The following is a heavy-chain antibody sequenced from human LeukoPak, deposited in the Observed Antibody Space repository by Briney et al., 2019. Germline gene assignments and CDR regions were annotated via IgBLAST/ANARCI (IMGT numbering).Heavy chain of an antibody. D-gene: IGHD3-10*01. Sequence: PGGSLRLSCAASGFTFSSYAMHWVRQAPGKGLEWVAVISYDGSNKYYADSVKGRFTISRDNSKNTLYLQMNSLRAEDTAVYYCARGLLRAGGDAFDIWGQGTMVTVSS. CDR1: GFTFSSYA. CDR2: ISYDGSNK. CDR3: ARGLLRAGGDAFDI. J-gene: IGHJ3*02. V-gene: IGHV3-30*04.